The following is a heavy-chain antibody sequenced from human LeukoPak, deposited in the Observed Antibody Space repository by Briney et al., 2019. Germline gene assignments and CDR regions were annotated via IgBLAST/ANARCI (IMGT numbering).Heavy chain of an antibody. J-gene: IGHJ4*02. CDR3: ARAGWIITSGIDY. CDR1: GYPISRGYY. Sequence: SETLSLTCGVSGYPISRGYYWAWIRQPPGKGLEWIGTIYHIGSTYYTPSLGSRVTISVDMSKNEFSLNLKSVTAADTAVYYCARAGWIITSGIDYWGQGALVTVSS. D-gene: IGHD3-10*01. CDR2: IYHIGST. V-gene: IGHV4-38-2*01.